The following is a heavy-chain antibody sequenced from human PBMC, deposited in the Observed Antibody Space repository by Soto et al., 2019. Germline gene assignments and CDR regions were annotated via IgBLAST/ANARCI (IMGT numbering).Heavy chain of an antibody. V-gene: IGHV3-33*01. Sequence: QVQLVESGGGVVQPGRSLRLSCAASGFTFSSYGMHWVRQAPGKGLEWVAVIWYDGSNKYYADSVKGRFTISRDNSKNTLYLQMNSLRAEDTAVDYCARDLVYSYGPYYYYCGMDVWGQGTTVTVCS. CDR2: IWYDGSNK. CDR1: GFTFSSYG. D-gene: IGHD5-18*01. CDR3: ARDLVYSYGPYYYYCGMDV. J-gene: IGHJ6*02.